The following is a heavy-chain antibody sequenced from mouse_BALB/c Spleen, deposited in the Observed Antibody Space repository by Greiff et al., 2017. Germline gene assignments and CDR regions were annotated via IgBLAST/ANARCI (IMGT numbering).Heavy chain of an antibody. CDR3: AREGNDGDMDV. D-gene: IGHD2-2*01. J-gene: IGHJ4*01. Sequence: EVQRVESGGGLVQPGGSLRLSCATSGFTFTDYYMSWVRQPPGKALEWLGFIRNKANGYTKEYSASVKGRFTISRDNYQSILYLQMNTLRAEDSATCYCAREGNDGDMDVWGAGTSVTVSS. CDR1: GFTFTDYY. CDR2: IRNKANGYTK. V-gene: IGHV7-3*02.